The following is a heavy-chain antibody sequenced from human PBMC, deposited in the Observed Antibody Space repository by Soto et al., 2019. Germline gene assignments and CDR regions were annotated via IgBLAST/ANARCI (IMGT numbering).Heavy chain of an antibody. V-gene: IGHV3-33*01. CDR1: GFTFSSYG. Sequence: PGGSLRLSCAASGFTFSSYGMHWVRQAPGKGLEWVAVIWYDGSNKYYADPVKGRFTISRDNSKNTLYLQMNSLRAEDTAVYYCARGGRRYCSGGSCYYFDYWGQGTLVTVSS. CDR3: ARGGRRYCSGGSCYYFDY. D-gene: IGHD2-15*01. CDR2: IWYDGSNK. J-gene: IGHJ4*02.